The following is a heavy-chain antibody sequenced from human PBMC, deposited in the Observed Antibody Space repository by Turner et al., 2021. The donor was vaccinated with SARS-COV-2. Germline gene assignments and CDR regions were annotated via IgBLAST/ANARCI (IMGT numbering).Heavy chain of an antibody. J-gene: IGHJ5*02. D-gene: IGHD6-13*01. CDR3: AREAAAGNFHGWFDP. Sequence: EVQLVESGGGLAKPGGSLRHSCAASGFTVSRNYMSWVRQAPGKGLDWVSVIYSGGSTYYADSVKGRFTISRDNSKNTLYLQINSLRAEDTAVYYCAREAAAGNFHGWFDPWGQGTLVTVSS. V-gene: IGHV3-66*01. CDR2: IYSGGST. CDR1: GFTVSRNY.